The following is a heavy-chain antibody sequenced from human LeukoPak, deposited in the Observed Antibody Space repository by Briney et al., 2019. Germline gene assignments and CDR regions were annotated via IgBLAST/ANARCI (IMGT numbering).Heavy chain of an antibody. CDR1: GYSFTNSF. CDR2: IHPSAGST. J-gene: IGHJ4*02. V-gene: IGHV1-46*01. CDR3: ARGGGQWYNLDV. Sequence: ASVKVSCKASGYSFTNSFMHWVRMAPGQGPEWMGIIHPSAGSTVNTQRFQDRVTMTRDTSTTTVYMELSRLTSADTAVYYCARGGGQWYNLDVWGQGTLVTVSS. D-gene: IGHD1-1*01.